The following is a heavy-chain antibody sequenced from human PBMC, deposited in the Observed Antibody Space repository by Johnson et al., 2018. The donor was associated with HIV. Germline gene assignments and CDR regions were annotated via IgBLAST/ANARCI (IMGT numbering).Heavy chain of an antibody. D-gene: IGHD6-19*01. J-gene: IGHJ3*01. CDR2: ISYDGSTK. CDR3: AREGGAVAGTPGAFDP. Sequence: VQLVESGGGVVQPGRSLRLSCAASGFTFSSYGMHWVRQAPGKGLEWVAVISYDGSTKYCTDSVKGRFILSRDNSKNTLFLQMNSLRAEDTAVYYRAREGGAVAGTPGAFDPWGQGTMVIVSS. CDR1: GFTFSSYG. V-gene: IGHV3-33*05.